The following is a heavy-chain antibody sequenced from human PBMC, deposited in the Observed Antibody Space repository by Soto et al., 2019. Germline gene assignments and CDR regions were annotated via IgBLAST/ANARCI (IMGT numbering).Heavy chain of an antibody. CDR1: GDSIGTYY. Sequence: KPSETLSLTCIVSGDSIGTYYWSWVRQPPGKGLEWLGFVHYSGSTQYNPSLKGRVTMSVDTSKNQLSLKLRSVTAADTAVYYCERESEGGNLHDWFDPWGQGILVTVYS. J-gene: IGHJ5*02. D-gene: IGHD3-16*01. V-gene: IGHV4-59*01. CDR2: VHYSGST. CDR3: ERESEGGNLHDWFDP.